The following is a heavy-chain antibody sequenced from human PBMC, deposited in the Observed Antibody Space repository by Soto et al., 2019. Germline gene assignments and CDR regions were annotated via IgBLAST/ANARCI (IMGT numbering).Heavy chain of an antibody. J-gene: IGHJ5*02. CDR1: GGSISSGDYY. CDR2: IYYSGST. V-gene: IGHV4-30-4*01. Sequence: QVQLQESGPGLVKPSQTLSLTCTVSGGSISSGDYYWSWIRQPPGKGLERIGYIYYSGSTYYNPSLKSRVTISVDTSKNQFSLKLSSVTAADTAVYYCARESGYCSGGSCGSFDPWGQGTLVTVSS. D-gene: IGHD2-15*01. CDR3: ARESGYCSGGSCGSFDP.